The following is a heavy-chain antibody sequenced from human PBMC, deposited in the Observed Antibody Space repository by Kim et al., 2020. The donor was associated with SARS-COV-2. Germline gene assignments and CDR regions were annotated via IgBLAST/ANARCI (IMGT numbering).Heavy chain of an antibody. CDR2: ISAYNGNT. CDR1: GYTFTSYG. Sequence: ASVKVSCKASGYTFTSYGISWVRQAPGQGLEWMGWISAYNGNTNYAQKLQGRVTMTTDTSTSTAYMELRSLRSDDTAVYYCARDDNYDFWSGYSAKYDYWGQGTLVTVSS. CDR3: ARDDNYDFWSGYSAKYDY. D-gene: IGHD3-3*01. J-gene: IGHJ4*02. V-gene: IGHV1-18*01.